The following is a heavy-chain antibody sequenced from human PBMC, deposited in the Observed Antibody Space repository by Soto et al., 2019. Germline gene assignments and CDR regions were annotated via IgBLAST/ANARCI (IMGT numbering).Heavy chain of an antibody. CDR1: GCTFSRYA. V-gene: IGHV1-69*13. CDR2: IVPMFGTA. J-gene: IGHJ4*02. D-gene: IGHD3-22*01. CDR3: ARGVYYDSRGYYFLF. Sequence: SVKVSCKASGCTFSRYALSWVRQAPGQGPEWMGGIVPMFGTANYAQKFQGRVTITADESTSTAYMQLSSLRSEDTAVYYCARGVYYDSRGYYFLFWGQGTPVNVSS.